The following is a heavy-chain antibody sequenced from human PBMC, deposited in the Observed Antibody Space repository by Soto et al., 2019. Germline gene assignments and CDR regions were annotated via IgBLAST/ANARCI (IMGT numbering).Heavy chain of an antibody. J-gene: IGHJ6*02. CDR2: IYPGDSDT. Sequence: GESLKISCKGAGYSFTNYWIGWVRQMPGKGLEWMGIIYPGDSDTRYSPSFQGQVTISADKSIRTAYLQWSSLKASDTAMYYCARDYSNYIDYYYGMDVWGQGTTVTV. D-gene: IGHD4-4*01. CDR1: GYSFTNYW. CDR3: ARDYSNYIDYYYGMDV. V-gene: IGHV5-51*01.